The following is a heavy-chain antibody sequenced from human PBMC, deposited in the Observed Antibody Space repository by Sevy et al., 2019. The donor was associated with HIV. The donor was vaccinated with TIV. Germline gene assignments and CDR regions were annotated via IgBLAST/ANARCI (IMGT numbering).Heavy chain of an antibody. V-gene: IGHV3-30*04. CDR1: GFVFSSYA. Sequence: GGSLRLSCTASGFVFSSYAMHWVRQAPGKGLEWVAFIAYDGSNKNYADSVKGGFTLSRDNSKNTLYLQMNSLGAEDTAVYYCARPRFLEWLSSAAFDIWGQGTMVTVS. J-gene: IGHJ3*02. D-gene: IGHD3-3*01. CDR3: ARPRFLEWLSSAAFDI. CDR2: IAYDGSNK.